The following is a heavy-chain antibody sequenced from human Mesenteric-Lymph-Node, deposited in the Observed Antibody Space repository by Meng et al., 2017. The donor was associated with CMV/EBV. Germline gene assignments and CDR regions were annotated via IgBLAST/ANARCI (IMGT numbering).Heavy chain of an antibody. Sequence: GESLKISCAASGFTFRDYYMSWIRQAPGKGLEWFSYISSSGYTIYYADSVRGRFTFSRDNAKNSLYLQMNSLRAEDTAVYYCARPTGASYFFDYWGQGALVTVSS. D-gene: IGHD3-10*01. CDR1: GFTFRDYY. CDR3: ARPTGASYFFDY. CDR2: ISSSGYTI. V-gene: IGHV3-11*01. J-gene: IGHJ4*01.